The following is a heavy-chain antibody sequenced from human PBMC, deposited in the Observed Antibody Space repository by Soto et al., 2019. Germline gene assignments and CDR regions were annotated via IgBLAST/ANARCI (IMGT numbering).Heavy chain of an antibody. J-gene: IGHJ4*02. Sequence: PSETLSLTCAVSGGSISRSNWWSWVRQPPGKGLEWIGEIYHGGSTNYNPSLKSRLTIAVDKSKNQFSLRLSSATAADTAVYYCARGIWEMATIRPENYWGQGTPVTVSS. D-gene: IGHD5-12*01. CDR3: ARGIWEMATIRPENY. CDR2: IYHGGST. CDR1: GGSISRSNW. V-gene: IGHV4-4*02.